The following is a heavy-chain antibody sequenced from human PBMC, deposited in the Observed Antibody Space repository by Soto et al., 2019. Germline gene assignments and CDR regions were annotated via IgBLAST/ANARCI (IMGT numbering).Heavy chain of an antibody. V-gene: IGHV5-51*01. D-gene: IGHD2-8*01. Sequence: GESLKISCKVSGYSFSTSWMGWVRQLPGKGLEWMGIIYPGDSDSRYGPSLEGHVTFSVDKSISTAYLEWSSLKASDTAIYYCARLSRRVAQESNYFDPWGQGTLVTVSS. CDR2: IYPGDSDS. CDR1: GYSFSTSW. J-gene: IGHJ5*02. CDR3: ARLSRRVAQESNYFDP.